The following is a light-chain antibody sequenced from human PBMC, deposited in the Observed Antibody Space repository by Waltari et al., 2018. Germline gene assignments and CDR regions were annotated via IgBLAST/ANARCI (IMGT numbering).Light chain of an antibody. CDR3: AAWDDSLKGVV. J-gene: IGLJ2*01. CDR2: FDD. V-gene: IGLV1-36*01. CDR1: TPNIGSNA. Sequence: QSVLTQPPSVSEAPSQRVAISCPGSTPNIGSNAVNWYQQLPGKAPKLLIYFDDLLSSGVSDRFSGSKSGTSASLAISGLQSEDEADYYCAAWDDSLKGVVFGGGTKLTVL.